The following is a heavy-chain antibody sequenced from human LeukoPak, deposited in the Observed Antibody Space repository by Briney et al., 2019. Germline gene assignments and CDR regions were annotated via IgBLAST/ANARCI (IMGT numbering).Heavy chain of an antibody. CDR2: ISYDGSNK. CDR1: GFTFSSYA. D-gene: IGHD2-2*01. J-gene: IGHJ5*02. CDR3: AREGSRYCSSTSCYRGLNWFDP. V-gene: IGHV3-30-3*01. Sequence: PGGSLRLSCAASGFTFSSYAMHWVRQAPGKGLEWVAVISYDGSNKYYADSVKGRFTISRDNSKNTLYLQMNSLRAEDTAVYYCAREGSRYCSSTSCYRGLNWFDPWGQGTLVTVSS.